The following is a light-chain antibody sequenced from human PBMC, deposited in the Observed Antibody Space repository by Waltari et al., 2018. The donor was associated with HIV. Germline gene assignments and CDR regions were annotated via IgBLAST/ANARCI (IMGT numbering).Light chain of an antibody. CDR2: QAS. J-gene: IGKJ2*01. CDR1: QRVGTY. Sequence: DIQVAQSPSTLAASVGDRVTLTCRTSQRVGTYLAWYQRQPGKAPNLLIYQASSLQTGVPSRCRASGSGTYVTLTSTSLQPDDFATYDCQQYHTYLTFGQGTGLE. CDR3: QQYHTYLT. V-gene: IGKV1-5*03.